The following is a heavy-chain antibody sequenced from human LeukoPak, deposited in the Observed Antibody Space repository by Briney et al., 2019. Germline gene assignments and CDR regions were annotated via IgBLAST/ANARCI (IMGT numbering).Heavy chain of an antibody. Sequence: SETLSLICAVYGGSFCGYYWSWIPQPPGNGLECSGEIFHSGSTNYNPSLKSRVTVSVDTSKNHFSLRLSSVTAADTAMYYCARQHYYDSSGQNWFDPWGQGTLVTVSS. CDR1: GGSFCGYY. D-gene: IGHD3-22*01. V-gene: IGHV4-34*12. CDR2: IFHSGST. CDR3: ARQHYYDSSGQNWFDP. J-gene: IGHJ5*02.